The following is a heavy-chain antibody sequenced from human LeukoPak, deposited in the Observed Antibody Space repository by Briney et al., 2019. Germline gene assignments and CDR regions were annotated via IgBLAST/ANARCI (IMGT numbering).Heavy chain of an antibody. CDR2: IRYDGSNK. J-gene: IGHJ4*02. CDR1: GFTFSSYG. V-gene: IGHV3-30*02. D-gene: IGHD2-2*02. CDR3: AKDEYRQALY. Sequence: GGSLRLSCAASGFTFSSYGMHWVRQAPGKWLEWVAFIRYDGSNKYYADSVKGRFTISRDNSKNTLYLQMNSLRAEDTAVYYCAKDEYRQALYWGQGTLVTVSS.